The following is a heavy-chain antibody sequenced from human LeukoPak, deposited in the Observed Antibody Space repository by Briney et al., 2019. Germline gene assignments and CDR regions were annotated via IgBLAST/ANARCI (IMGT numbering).Heavy chain of an antibody. CDR2: IYYSGST. CDR3: ARPYYYGSGSYYNRRYYFDY. J-gene: IGHJ4*02. V-gene: IGHV4-39*01. D-gene: IGHD3-10*01. CDR1: GGSISSSSYY. Sequence: PSETLSLTCTVSGGSISSSSYYWGWIRQPPGQGLEWIGSIYYSGSTYYNPSLKSRVTISVDTSKNQFSLKLSSVTAADTAVYYCARPYYYGSGSYYNRRYYFDYWGQGTLVTVSS.